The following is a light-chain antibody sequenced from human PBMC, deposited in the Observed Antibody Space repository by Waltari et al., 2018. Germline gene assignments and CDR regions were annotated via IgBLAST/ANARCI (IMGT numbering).Light chain of an antibody. J-gene: IGLJ2*01. CDR3: NSRDSSGNHLGV. Sequence: SSELTQDTAVSVALGQTVRITCQGDSLRSSYASWYQQKPGQAPVLVIYGKNNRPSGIPDRFSGSSSGNTASLTITGAQAEDEADYYCNSRDSSGNHLGVFGGGTKLTVL. CDR1: SLRSSY. V-gene: IGLV3-19*01. CDR2: GKN.